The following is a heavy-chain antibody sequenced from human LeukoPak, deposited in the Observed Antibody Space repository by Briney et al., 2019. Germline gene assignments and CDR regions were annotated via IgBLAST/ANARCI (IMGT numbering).Heavy chain of an antibody. D-gene: IGHD2-2*01. J-gene: IGHJ4*02. V-gene: IGHV5-51*01. CDR2: IYPGDSDT. Sequence: KSGESLKISCKGSGYSFTSYWIGWVRQMPGKGLEWMGIIYPGDSDTRYSPSFQGQVTISADKSISTAYLQWSSLKASDTAMYYCARQTPYCSSASCPFDYWGQGTLVTVSS. CDR1: GYSFTSYW. CDR3: ARQTPYCSSASCPFDY.